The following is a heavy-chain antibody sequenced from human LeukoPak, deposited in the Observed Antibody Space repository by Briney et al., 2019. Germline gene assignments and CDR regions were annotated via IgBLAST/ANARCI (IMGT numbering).Heavy chain of an antibody. CDR2: IYYSGST. CDR1: GGSISSYY. D-gene: IGHD3-22*01. V-gene: IGHV4-59*08. CDR3: AKADSSGYSSAFDI. Sequence: SETLSLTCTVSGGSISSYYWSWIRQPPGKGLEWIGYIYYSGSTNYNPSLKSRVTISVDTSKNQFSLKLSSVTAADTAVYYCAKADSSGYSSAFDIWGQGTMVTVSS. J-gene: IGHJ3*02.